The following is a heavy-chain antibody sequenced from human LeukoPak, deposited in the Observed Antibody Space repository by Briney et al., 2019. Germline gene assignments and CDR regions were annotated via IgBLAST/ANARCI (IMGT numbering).Heavy chain of an antibody. D-gene: IGHD5-12*01. J-gene: IGHJ4*02. CDR1: GGSISTYY. CDR2: IYHSGST. Sequence: SETLSLTCTLSGGSISTYYWSWIRQPPGKGLEWIGYIYHSGSTNYNPSLKSRDTISVDTSKNQFSLKLSSMTAADTAVYYCARGGGYASPIGYWGQGALVTVSS. CDR3: ARGGGYASPIGY. V-gene: IGHV4-59*01.